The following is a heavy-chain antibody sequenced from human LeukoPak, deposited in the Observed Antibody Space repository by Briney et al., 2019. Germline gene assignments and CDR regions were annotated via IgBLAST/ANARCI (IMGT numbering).Heavy chain of an antibody. CDR3: AKDHGSYGYHAFDI. CDR1: GFPFDYYA. CDR2: ISWNSGSI. D-gene: IGHD1-26*01. J-gene: IGHJ3*02. V-gene: IGHV3-9*01. Sequence: SLRLSCAASGFPFDYYAMHWVRQAPGKGLEWVSGISWNSGSIGYADSVKGRFTISRDNAKNSLYLQMNSLRAEDTALSYCAKDHGSYGYHAFDIWGQGTMVTVSS.